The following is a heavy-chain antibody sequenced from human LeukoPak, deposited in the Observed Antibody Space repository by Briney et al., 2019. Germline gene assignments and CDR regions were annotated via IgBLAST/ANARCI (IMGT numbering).Heavy chain of an antibody. CDR1: GFTFSRHG. V-gene: IGHV3-30*03. Sequence: GRSLRLSCAPSGFTFSRHGMHWVRQAPGKGLEWVAIISNDGSRKYYAHSVEGRFTISRDNSKNTLYLQMDSLRAEDTAVYYCARVRAWNYFDYWGQGTLVTVSS. D-gene: IGHD3-3*01. CDR3: ARVRAWNYFDY. CDR2: ISNDGSRK. J-gene: IGHJ4*02.